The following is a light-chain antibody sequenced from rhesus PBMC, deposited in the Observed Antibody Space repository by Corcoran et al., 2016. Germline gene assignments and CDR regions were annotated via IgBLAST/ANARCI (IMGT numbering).Light chain of an antibody. CDR3: LQSKNSVT. V-gene: IGKV7-13*01. CDR1: ESVSVFGLNL. CDR2: QAY. Sequence: DIVLTQSPASLAVSPGQRATITCRASESVSVFGLNLIHCYQQKPGQTHKLLIYQAYKKDTGVPARFSGSGSGADVTPTINPVEADDAADYYCLQSKNSVTFGQGTKVEIK. J-gene: IGKJ1*01.